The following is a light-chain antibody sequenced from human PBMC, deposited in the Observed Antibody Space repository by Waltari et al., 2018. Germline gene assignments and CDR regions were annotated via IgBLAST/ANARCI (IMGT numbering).Light chain of an antibody. CDR3: QQNNNTPWT. J-gene: IGKJ1*01. V-gene: IGKV1-39*01. Sequence: DIQMTQSPSSLSASVGDRVTITCRASQRISSHLNWYQQRPGKAPDLLIYGASSLQSGVPSRFSGSGSGTDFTLTINTLQPEDFATYYCQQNNNTPWTFGQGTKVEIK. CDR2: GAS. CDR1: QRISSH.